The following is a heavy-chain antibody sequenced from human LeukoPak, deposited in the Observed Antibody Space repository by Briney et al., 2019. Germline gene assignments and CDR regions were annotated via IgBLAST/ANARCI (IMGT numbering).Heavy chain of an antibody. CDR3: AKDKSHGAHYYYYGMDV. J-gene: IGHJ6*02. V-gene: IGHV3-9*01. Sequence: GRSLRLSCAASGFTFDDYAMHWVRQAPGKGLEWVSGISWNSGSIGYADSVKGRFTISRDNAKNSLYLQMNSLRAEDTALYYCAKDKSHGAHYYYYGMDVWGQGTTVTVSS. CDR2: ISWNSGSI. D-gene: IGHD3-10*01. CDR1: GFTFDDYA.